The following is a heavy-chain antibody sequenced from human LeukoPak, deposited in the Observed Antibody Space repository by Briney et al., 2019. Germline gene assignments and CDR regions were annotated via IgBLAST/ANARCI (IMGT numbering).Heavy chain of an antibody. CDR2: INSDGSST. D-gene: IGHD6-19*01. Sequence: GGSLRLSCAASGFTFSSYWMHWVRQAPGKGLGWVSRINSDGSSTSYADSVKGRFTISRDNAKNTLYLQMNSLRAEDTAVYYCARAKGYSSGWYVVWGQGTRVTVSS. V-gene: IGHV3-74*01. J-gene: IGHJ4*02. CDR1: GFTFSSYW. CDR3: ARAKGYSSGWYVV.